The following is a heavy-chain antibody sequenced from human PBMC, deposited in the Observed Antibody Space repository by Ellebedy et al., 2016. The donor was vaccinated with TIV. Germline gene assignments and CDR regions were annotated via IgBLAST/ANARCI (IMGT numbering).Heavy chain of an antibody. D-gene: IGHD3-10*01. CDR1: GLRFSSFG. J-gene: IGHJ1*01. CDR3: ARSESYRPEYFQY. V-gene: IGHV1-69*13. Sequence: ASVKVSCKTSGLRFSSFGISWVRQAPGEGLEWVGGIIGMFATATYAEKFQGRVTISADELGSTAYMELSSLRSEDTAIYYCARSESYRPEYFQYWGQGTLVTVSS. CDR2: IIGMFATA.